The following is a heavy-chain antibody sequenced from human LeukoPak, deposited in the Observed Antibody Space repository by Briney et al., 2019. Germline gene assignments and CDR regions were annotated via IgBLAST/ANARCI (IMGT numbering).Heavy chain of an antibody. J-gene: IGHJ2*01. CDR3: ARADRPNWYFDL. CDR1: GFTFSSYC. V-gene: IGHV3-74*01. CDR2: INSDGSST. Sequence: GGSLRLSCTASGFTFSSYCMHWVRQAPGKGLVWVSRINSDGSSTSYADSVKGRFTISRDNAKNTLYLQMNSLRAEDTAMYYCARADRPNWYFDLWGRGTLVTVSS.